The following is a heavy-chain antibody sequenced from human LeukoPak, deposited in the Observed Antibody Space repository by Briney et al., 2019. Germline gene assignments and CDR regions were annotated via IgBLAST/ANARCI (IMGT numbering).Heavy chain of an antibody. CDR1: GGSIISNY. V-gene: IGHV4-4*07. Sequence: PESLSLTCTVSGGSIISNYWSWIRQSAGTGLEWIGRIYGSGITDYNPSLKSRVTMSLDTSRKQFSLRLTSVTAADTAVYYCARLKFYDSTGYSPGYYMDVWGKGTTVSVFS. CDR2: IYGSGIT. J-gene: IGHJ6*03. CDR3: ARLKFYDSTGYSPGYYMDV. D-gene: IGHD3-22*01.